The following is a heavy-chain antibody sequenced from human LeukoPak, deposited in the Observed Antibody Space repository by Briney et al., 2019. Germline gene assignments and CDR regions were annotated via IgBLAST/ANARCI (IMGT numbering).Heavy chain of an antibody. D-gene: IGHD3-10*01. Sequence: ASVKVSCKASGYTFTSYGISWVRQAPGQGLEWMGWISAYNGNTNYAQKLQGRVTMTRNTSISTAYMELSSLRSEDTAVYYCARTVAMVRGVIIRSAFDIWGQGTMVTVSS. CDR1: GYTFTSYG. V-gene: IGHV1-18*01. J-gene: IGHJ3*02. CDR3: ARTVAMVRGVIIRSAFDI. CDR2: ISAYNGNT.